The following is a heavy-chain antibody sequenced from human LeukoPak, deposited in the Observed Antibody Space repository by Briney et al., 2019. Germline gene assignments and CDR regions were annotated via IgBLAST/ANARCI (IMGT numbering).Heavy chain of an antibody. CDR3: ANEIRPNDH. V-gene: IGHV3-23*01. CDR2: ISISGGGT. J-gene: IGHJ4*02. CDR1: GFTFSSHA. Sequence: GGSLRLSCAASGFTFSSHAMSRVRQAPGRGLEWVSAISISGGGTYYADSVKGRFTISRDNSKNTLYLQMNSLRPEDTAVYYCANEIRPNDHWGQGTLVTVSS. D-gene: IGHD4-17*01.